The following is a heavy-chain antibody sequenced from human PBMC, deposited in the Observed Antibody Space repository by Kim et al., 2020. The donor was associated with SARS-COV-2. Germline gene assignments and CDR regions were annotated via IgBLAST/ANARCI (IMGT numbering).Heavy chain of an antibody. D-gene: IGHD3-10*01. CDR3: ARNVDGWGSRRGFLFDP. CDR1: GGSISSYY. CDR2: IYYSGST. J-gene: IGHJ5*02. V-gene: IGHV4-59*01. Sequence: SETLSLTCTVSGGSISSYYWNWVRQPPGKRLEWIGYIYYSGSTNYNPSLKSRVTISVDTSKNQFPLRLNSVTAADTAVCYCARNVDGWGSRRGFLFDPWGQGTLVTVSS.